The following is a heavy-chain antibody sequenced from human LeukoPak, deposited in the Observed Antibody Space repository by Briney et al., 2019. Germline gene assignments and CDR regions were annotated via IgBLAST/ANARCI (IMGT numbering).Heavy chain of an antibody. D-gene: IGHD5-18*01. J-gene: IGHJ4*02. Sequence: GGSLRLSCAASGFTFSSYAIHWVRQAPGKGLEWVAVISYDGSNKYYADSVKGRFTISRGNSKNTLYLQMNSLRAEDTAVYYCARDRYSYGDLDYWGQGTLVTVSS. V-gene: IGHV3-30-3*01. CDR3: ARDRYSYGDLDY. CDR2: ISYDGSNK. CDR1: GFTFSSYA.